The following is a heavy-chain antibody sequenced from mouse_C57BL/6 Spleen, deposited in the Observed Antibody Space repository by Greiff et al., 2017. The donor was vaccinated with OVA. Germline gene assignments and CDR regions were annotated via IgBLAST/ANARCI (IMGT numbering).Heavy chain of an antibody. V-gene: IGHV5-17*01. J-gene: IGHJ4*01. Sequence: DVHLVESGGGLVKPGGSLKLSCAASGFTFSDYGMHWVRQAPEKGLEWVAYISSGSRTIYYADTVKGRFTISRDNAKNTLFLQMTSLRSEDTAMYYCARLGQDAMDYWGQGTSVTVSS. CDR3: ARLGQDAMDY. CDR1: GFTFSDYG. D-gene: IGHD3-3*01. CDR2: ISSGSRTI.